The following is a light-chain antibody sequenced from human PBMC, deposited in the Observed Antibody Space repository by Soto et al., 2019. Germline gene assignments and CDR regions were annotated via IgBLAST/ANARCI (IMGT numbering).Light chain of an antibody. Sequence: QSALTQPASVSGSPGQSITISCTGTSSDIGVYNYVSWYQHHPDKAPKLMIYDVSNRPSGVSNRFSGSKSGNTASLIISGLQAEDEADYYCSSYTSSSTLSTYVFGTGTKVTVL. CDR2: DVS. J-gene: IGLJ1*01. CDR3: SSYTSSSTLSTYV. V-gene: IGLV2-14*03. CDR1: SSDIGVYNY.